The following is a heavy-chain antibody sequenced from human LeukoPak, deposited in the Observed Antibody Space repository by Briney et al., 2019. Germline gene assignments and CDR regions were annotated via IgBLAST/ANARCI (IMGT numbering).Heavy chain of an antibody. V-gene: IGHV1-18*01. Sequence: GASVKVSCKASGYTFTSYGISWVRQAPGQGLEWMGWISAYNGNTNYAQKLQGRVTMTTDTSTSTAYMELRSLRADDTAVYLCSRDGPGCSSTSCYYYYGMDVWGQGTTVTVSS. CDR1: GYTFTSYG. D-gene: IGHD2-2*01. J-gene: IGHJ6*02. CDR2: ISAYNGNT. CDR3: SRDGPGCSSTSCYYYYGMDV.